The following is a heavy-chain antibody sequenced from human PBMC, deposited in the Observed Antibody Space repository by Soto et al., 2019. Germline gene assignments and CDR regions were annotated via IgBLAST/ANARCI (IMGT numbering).Heavy chain of an antibody. Sequence: SVKVSCKASGGTFSSYAISWVRPAPGQGLEWMGGIIPIFGTANYAQKFQGRVTITADESTSTAYMELSSLRSEDTAVYYCARDLVDYYDSSGSNWFDPWGQGTLVTVSS. CDR3: ARDLVDYYDSSGSNWFDP. D-gene: IGHD3-22*01. J-gene: IGHJ5*02. V-gene: IGHV1-69*13. CDR1: GGTFSSYA. CDR2: IIPIFGTA.